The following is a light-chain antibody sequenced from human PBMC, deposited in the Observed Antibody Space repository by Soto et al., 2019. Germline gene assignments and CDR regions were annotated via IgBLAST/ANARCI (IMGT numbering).Light chain of an antibody. Sequence: EIVVTQSPATLSVSPGERATLFCRASQGINKNLAWYQQKPGQAPRLLIYGASTRAPGIPARFSGSGSGTDFPLTISSLQSEDFAVYHCQHYNNLPLSFGGGAKVEI. CDR2: GAS. J-gene: IGKJ4*01. V-gene: IGKV3-15*01. CDR3: QHYNNLPLS. CDR1: QGINKN.